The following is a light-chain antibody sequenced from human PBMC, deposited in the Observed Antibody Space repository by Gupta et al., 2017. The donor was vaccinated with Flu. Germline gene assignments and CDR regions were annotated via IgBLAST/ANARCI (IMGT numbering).Light chain of an antibody. CDR2: WAS. CDR3: QQHYGSPFT. J-gene: IGKJ3*01. V-gene: IGKV4-1*01. CDR1: QSVFYSSNNKNY. Sequence: DIVMTQSPESLAVFLGERVTISCKSSQSVFYSSNNKNYIAWYQHKPGQSPRLLFYWASTRGSGVPDRFSGGGSGADFTLTINNLQAEDAAVYYCQQHYGSPFTFGPGTRVEIK.